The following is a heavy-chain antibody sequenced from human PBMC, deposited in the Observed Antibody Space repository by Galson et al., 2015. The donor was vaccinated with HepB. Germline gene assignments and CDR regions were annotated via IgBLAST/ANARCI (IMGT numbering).Heavy chain of an antibody. J-gene: IGHJ3*01. CDR2: ISSDSDTI. D-gene: IGHD6-13*01. V-gene: IGHV3-48*01. CDR3: ARDTSSWSTLGAFDF. CDR1: GFTYTYYS. Sequence: SLRLSCAASGFTYTYYSMNWVRQAPGEGLEWVSYISSDSDTIYYADSVKGRFTISRDNAKNSLHLQMNSLRAEDTALYYCARDTSSWSTLGAFDFWGQGTVVTVSS.